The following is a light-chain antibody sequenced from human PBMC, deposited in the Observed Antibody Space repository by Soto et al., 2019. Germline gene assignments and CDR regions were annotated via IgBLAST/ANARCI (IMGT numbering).Light chain of an antibody. V-gene: IGKV3-20*01. CDR2: GSS. CDR3: HQYGSSPPYT. J-gene: IGKJ2*01. Sequence: EVVLTQSPGTLSLSPGESATLSCRASQSVTNNYFAWYQQKPGQAPRLLIFGSSDRATGIPDRFSGSGSGPDFTLSISRLEPEDFAVYSCHQYGSSPPYTFGQGTKLEIK. CDR1: QSVTNNY.